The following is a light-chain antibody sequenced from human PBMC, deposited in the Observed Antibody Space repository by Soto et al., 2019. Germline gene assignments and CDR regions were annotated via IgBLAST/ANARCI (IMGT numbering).Light chain of an antibody. Sequence: QSALTQPASVSGSPGQSITISCTGTSSDVGGYNYVSWFQHHPGKAPKLIIYEVSYRPSGVSARFSGSKSGDTASLTISGLRAEDEADYYCSSFTITITRYAFGTGTKLTVL. CDR3: SSFTITITRYA. V-gene: IGLV2-14*01. CDR2: EVS. J-gene: IGLJ1*01. CDR1: SSDVGGYNY.